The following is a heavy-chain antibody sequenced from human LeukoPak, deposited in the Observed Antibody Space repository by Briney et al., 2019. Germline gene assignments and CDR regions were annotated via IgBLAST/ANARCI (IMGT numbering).Heavy chain of an antibody. CDR2: IYYSGST. CDR1: GGSISSYY. Sequence: SETLSLTCTVSGGSISSYYWSWIRQPPGKGLEYIGYIYYSGSTNYNPSLKSRVTISVDTSKNQFSLKLSSVTAADTAVYYCARGFSETGYYLDYWGQGTLVTVSS. CDR3: ARGFSETGYYLDY. J-gene: IGHJ4*02. D-gene: IGHD1-14*01. V-gene: IGHV4-59*01.